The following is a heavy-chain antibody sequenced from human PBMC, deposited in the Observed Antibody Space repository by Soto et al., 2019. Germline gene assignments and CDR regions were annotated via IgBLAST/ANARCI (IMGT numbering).Heavy chain of an antibody. CDR2: ISGSGGST. CDR3: TRHYYGIPFDY. D-gene: IGHD3-10*01. J-gene: IGHJ4*02. V-gene: IGHV3-23*01. Sequence: GGSLRLSCAASGFTFSSYAMSWVRQAPGKGLEWVSAISGSGGSTYYADSVKGRFTISRDNSKNTLYLQMNSLRAEDTAVYYCTRHYYGIPFDYWGQGALVTVSS. CDR1: GFTFSSYA.